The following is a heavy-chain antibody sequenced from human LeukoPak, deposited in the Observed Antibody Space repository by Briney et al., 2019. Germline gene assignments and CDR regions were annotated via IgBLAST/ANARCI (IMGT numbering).Heavy chain of an antibody. D-gene: IGHD1-26*01. J-gene: IGHJ4*02. Sequence: ASVKVSCKASGYTFSSFHINWLRQATGQGLEWMGWINPDSDDTGYAQKFQGRVTMTRDTSTNTAYMELNSLTSEDTAVYYCAVRGRKYIYDFWGQGTLVTVSS. CDR3: AVRGRKYIYDF. CDR2: INPDSDDT. V-gene: IGHV1-8*01. CDR1: GYTFSSFH.